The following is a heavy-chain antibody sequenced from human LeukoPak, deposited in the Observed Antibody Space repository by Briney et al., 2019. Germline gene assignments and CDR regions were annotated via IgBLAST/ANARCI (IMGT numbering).Heavy chain of an antibody. D-gene: IGHD1-26*01. J-gene: IGHJ2*01. Sequence: SETLSLTCAAYGGSFSDYYWSWIRQPPGKGLEWIGEINHSGSTNYNPSLKSRVTISVDTSKNQFSLKLSSVTAADTAVYYCARGIGCGRFDLWGRGTLVTVSS. V-gene: IGHV4-34*01. CDR2: INHSGST. CDR1: GGSFSDYY. CDR3: ARGIGCGRFDL.